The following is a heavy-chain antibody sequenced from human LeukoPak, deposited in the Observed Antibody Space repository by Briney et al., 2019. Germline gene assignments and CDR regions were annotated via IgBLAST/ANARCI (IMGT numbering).Heavy chain of an antibody. Sequence: GGSLRLSCAASGFTFSSYSMNWVRQAPGKGLEWVSSISSSSSYIYYADSVKGRFTISRDNAKNTLYLQMNSLRAEDTAVYYCASFEGLRPYWGQGTLVTVSS. CDR1: GFTFSSYS. CDR3: ASFEGLRPY. J-gene: IGHJ4*02. D-gene: IGHD5-12*01. V-gene: IGHV3-21*01. CDR2: ISSSSSYI.